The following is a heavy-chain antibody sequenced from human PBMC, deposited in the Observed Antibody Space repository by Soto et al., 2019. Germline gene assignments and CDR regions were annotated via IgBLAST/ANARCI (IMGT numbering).Heavy chain of an antibody. J-gene: IGHJ4*02. CDR1: GFALDSFG. CDR2: ITFDGNRK. V-gene: IGHV3-30*18. CDR3: AKGSRGGYSRVLRAIES. D-gene: IGHD6-13*01. Sequence: QVQLVESGGGVVQPGRSLSLSCTTSGFALDSFGMHWVRQAPGKGLEWVGVITFDGNRKYYADSVRGRFTISRDISQSTVDLHMNSLRVEDTALYYCAKGSRGGYSRVLRAIESCGQGTLVTVSP.